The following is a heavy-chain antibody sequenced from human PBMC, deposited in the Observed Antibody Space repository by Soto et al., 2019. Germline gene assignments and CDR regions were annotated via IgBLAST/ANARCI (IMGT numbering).Heavy chain of an antibody. Sequence: GESLKISCKGSGYSFTSYWIGWVRQMPGKGLEWMGIIYPGDSDTRYSPSFQGQVTISADKSISTAYLQWSSLKASDTAMYYCARLESSSSGWMTYFDYWGQGTLVTVSS. J-gene: IGHJ4*02. CDR2: IYPGDSDT. D-gene: IGHD6-19*01. V-gene: IGHV5-51*01. CDR3: ARLESSSSGWMTYFDY. CDR1: GYSFTSYW.